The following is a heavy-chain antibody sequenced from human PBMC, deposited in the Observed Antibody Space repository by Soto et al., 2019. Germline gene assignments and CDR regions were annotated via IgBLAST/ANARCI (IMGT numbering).Heavy chain of an antibody. D-gene: IGHD6-19*01. CDR2: ISAYNGNK. CDR1: GYTFTSYG. CDR3: TRDPATYSSGYDY. J-gene: IGHJ4*02. V-gene: IGHV1-18*01. Sequence: GASVKVSCKASGYTFTSYGISWVRQAPGQGLEWMGWISAYNGNKKYSQKLQGRVTITRDTSATTAYVELSSLTSEDTAVYYCTRDPATYSSGYDYWGQGTPVTVSS.